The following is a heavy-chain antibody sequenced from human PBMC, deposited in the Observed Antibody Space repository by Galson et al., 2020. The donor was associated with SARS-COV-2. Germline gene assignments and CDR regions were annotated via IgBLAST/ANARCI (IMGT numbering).Heavy chain of an antibody. D-gene: IGHD3-16*01. CDR1: GDSISSYY. Sequence: SETLSLTCTVSGDSISSYYWGWIRQPPGKGLEWIGSIYYSGSTNYNPSLKSRVTISMDTSKNQFSLKLNSVTAADTAVYYCARDMGGPSDYWGQGALVTVSS. J-gene: IGHJ4*02. V-gene: IGHV4-59*01. CDR2: IYYSGST. CDR3: ARDMGGPSDY.